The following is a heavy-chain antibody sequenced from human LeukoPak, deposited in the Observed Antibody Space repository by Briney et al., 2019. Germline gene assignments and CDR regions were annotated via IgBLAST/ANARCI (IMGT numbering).Heavy chain of an antibody. V-gene: IGHV1-18*01. CDR3: ARGMRSHYYDYTGLYYYYLDL. CDR2: ISAYNGNT. D-gene: IGHD3-16*01. J-gene: IGHJ6*03. Sequence: GASVKVSCKASGYTFTSYGISWVRQAPGQGLEWMGWISAYNGNTNYAQKLQGRVTMTTDTSTSTAYMELTSLRSDDTAVYYCARGMRSHYYDYTGLYYYYLDLWGKGTMVTVSS. CDR1: GYTFTSYG.